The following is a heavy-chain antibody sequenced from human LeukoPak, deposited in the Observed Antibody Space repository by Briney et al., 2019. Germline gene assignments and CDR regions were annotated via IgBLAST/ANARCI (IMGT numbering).Heavy chain of an antibody. J-gene: IGHJ5*02. CDR2: IYYSGST. D-gene: IGHD5-24*01. Sequence: SETLSLTCTVSGGSISSSSYYWGWIRQPPGKGLEWIGSIYYSGSTYYNPSLKSRVTISVDTSKNQFSLKLSSVTAADTAVYYCARHGSERWLQSVGPCWFDPWGQGTLVTVSS. CDR1: GGSISSSSYY. CDR3: ARHGSERWLQSVGPCWFDP. V-gene: IGHV4-39*01.